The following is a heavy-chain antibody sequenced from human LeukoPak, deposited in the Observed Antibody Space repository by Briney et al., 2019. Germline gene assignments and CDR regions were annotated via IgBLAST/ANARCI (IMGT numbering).Heavy chain of an antibody. J-gene: IGHJ5*02. CDR1: GGSISSYY. V-gene: IGHV4-59*08. CDR3: ARTSGWYRTDWFDP. CDR2: IYYSGST. Sequence: SETLSLTCTVSGGSISSYYWSWIRQPPGKGLEWIGYIYYSGSTNYNPSLKSRVTISVDTSKNQFSLKLSSVTAADTAVYYCARTSGWYRTDWFDPWGQGTLVTVSS. D-gene: IGHD6-19*01.